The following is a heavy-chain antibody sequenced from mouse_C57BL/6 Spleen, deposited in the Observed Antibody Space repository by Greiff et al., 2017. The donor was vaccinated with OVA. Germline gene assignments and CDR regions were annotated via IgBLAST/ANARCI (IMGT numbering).Heavy chain of an antibody. J-gene: IGHJ1*03. CDR1: GFNIKDDY. CDR3: TSKRGYWYFDV. Sequence: EVQGVESGAELVRPGASVKLSCTASGFNIKDDYMHWVKQRPEQGLEWIGWIDPENGDTEYASKFQGKATITADTSSNTAYLQLSSLTSEDTAVYYCTSKRGYWYFDVWGTGTTVTVSS. V-gene: IGHV14-4*01. CDR2: IDPENGDT.